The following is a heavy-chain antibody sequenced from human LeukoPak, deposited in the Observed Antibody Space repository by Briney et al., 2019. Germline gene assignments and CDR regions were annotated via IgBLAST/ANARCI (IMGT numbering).Heavy chain of an antibody. CDR1: GYTFTSYD. Sequence: ASVKVSCTASGYTFTSYDINWVRQATGQGLEWMGWINPNSGNTGYAQKFQGRVTMTRNTSISTAYMELSSLRSEDTAVYYCARREYYYDSSGYYSFFDYWGQGTLVTVSS. J-gene: IGHJ4*02. D-gene: IGHD3-22*01. CDR3: ARREYYYDSSGYYSFFDY. CDR2: INPNSGNT. V-gene: IGHV1-8*01.